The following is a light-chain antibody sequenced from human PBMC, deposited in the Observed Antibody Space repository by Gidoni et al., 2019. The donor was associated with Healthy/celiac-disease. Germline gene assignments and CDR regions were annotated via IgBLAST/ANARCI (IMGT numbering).Light chain of an antibody. Sequence: DIQMTQSPSTLSASVGDRVTITCRASQSISSWLAWYQQKPGKAPKLLIYKASSLESGIPSGFSGSGSGTEFTLTISSLQPDDFATYYCQQYNSYCSFGQGTKLEIK. J-gene: IGKJ2*04. CDR1: QSISSW. CDR2: KAS. CDR3: QQYNSYCS. V-gene: IGKV1-5*03.